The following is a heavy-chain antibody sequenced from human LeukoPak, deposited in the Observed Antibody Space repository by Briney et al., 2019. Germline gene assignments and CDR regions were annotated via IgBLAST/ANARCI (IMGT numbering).Heavy chain of an antibody. CDR3: ARVVYEQNGYFVSLARYFDL. D-gene: IGHD5-18*01. Sequence: PSETLSLTCDVSGASVSSGGYYWSWIQQHPGMGLDWIGYISYSESTYNKPSPKRRLPISLHASKNQFSLKLTSVTAAHTAMYYCARVVYEQNGYFVSLARYFDLWGRGTLFTVSS. V-gene: IGHV4-31*11. J-gene: IGHJ2*01. CDR1: GASVSSGGYY. CDR2: ISYSEST.